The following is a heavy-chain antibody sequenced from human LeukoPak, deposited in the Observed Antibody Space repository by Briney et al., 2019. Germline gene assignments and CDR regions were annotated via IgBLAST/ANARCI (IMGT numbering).Heavy chain of an antibody. J-gene: IGHJ2*01. CDR3: ARAGITLAGPYWCFDL. CDR1: GFTFSTYT. Sequence: GGSLRLSCAASGFTFSTYTMNWVRQAPGMGLEWVSYIGSGSSTIHHADSVQGRFTISRDNAKNSLYLQMSSLRDEDTAVYYCARAGITLAGPYWCFDLWGRGTLVTVSS. V-gene: IGHV3-48*02. CDR2: IGSGSSTI. D-gene: IGHD6-19*01.